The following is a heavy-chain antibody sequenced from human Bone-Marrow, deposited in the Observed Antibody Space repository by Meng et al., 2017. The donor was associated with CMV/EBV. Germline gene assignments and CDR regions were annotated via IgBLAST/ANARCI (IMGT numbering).Heavy chain of an antibody. CDR3: ARGPSGGFRYYYGMDV. CDR2: IIPIFGTA. Sequence: SVKVSCKASGGTFSSYAISWVRQAPGQGLEWMGGIIPIFGTANYAQKFQGRVTITTDESTSTAYMELSSLRSEDTAVYYCARGPSGGFRYYYGMDVWGQGTTVTVSS. V-gene: IGHV1-69*05. D-gene: IGHD6-19*01. J-gene: IGHJ6*02. CDR1: GGTFSSYA.